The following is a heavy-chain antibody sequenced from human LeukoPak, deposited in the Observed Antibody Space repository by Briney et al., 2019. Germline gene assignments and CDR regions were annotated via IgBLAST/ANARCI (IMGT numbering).Heavy chain of an antibody. CDR3: VRGTDGVYDY. CDR1: GFTFSSYS. V-gene: IGHV3-21*01. J-gene: IGHJ4*02. D-gene: IGHD3-10*01. Sequence: PGGSLRLSCAASGFTFSSYSMNWVRQAPGKGLDWVSSMSAYSTYIFHADSVKGRFTISRDNARHSLYLQMNSPIAEDTAVYYCVRGTDGVYDYWGQGTLVTVSS. CDR2: MSAYSTYI.